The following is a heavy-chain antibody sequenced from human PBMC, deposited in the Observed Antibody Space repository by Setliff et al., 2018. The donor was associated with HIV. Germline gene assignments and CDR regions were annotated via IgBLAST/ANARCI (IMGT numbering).Heavy chain of an antibody. J-gene: IGHJ1*01. Sequence: GASVKVSCKASGVTFNYSFITWVRQAPGQGLGWMGGVVPTIHEATYAQKFQGRVTITADESATTVYMEMSGLTSEDTAIYYCARGADASGYFYREYFQHWGQGTLVTVSS. CDR1: GVTFNYSF. CDR2: VVPTIHEA. D-gene: IGHD3-22*01. V-gene: IGHV1-69*13. CDR3: ARGADASGYFYREYFQH.